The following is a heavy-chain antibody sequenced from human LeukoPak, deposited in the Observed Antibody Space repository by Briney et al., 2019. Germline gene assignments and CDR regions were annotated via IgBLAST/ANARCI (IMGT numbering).Heavy chain of an antibody. J-gene: IGHJ4*02. V-gene: IGHV1-24*01. CDR1: GYTLTELS. CDR3: ARDLYGSGTYYVY. CDR2: FDPEDGET. D-gene: IGHD3-10*01. Sequence: ASVKVSCKVSGYTLTELSMHWVRQAPGKGLEWMGGFDPEDGETIYAQKFQGRVTMTTDTSTSTTYMELRSLRSDDTAMYYCARDLYGSGTYYVYWGQGTLVTVSS.